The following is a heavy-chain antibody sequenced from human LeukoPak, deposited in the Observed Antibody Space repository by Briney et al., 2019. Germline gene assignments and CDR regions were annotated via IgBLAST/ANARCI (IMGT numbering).Heavy chain of an antibody. J-gene: IGHJ4*02. Sequence: SVKVSCKASGGTFSNYAISWVRQAPGQGLEWMGGIIPLFDTANYEQKFQGRVTITADKSTGTAYMELSSLRSEDTAVYYCARTYAYDATGDRGHWGQGTLVTVSS. CDR3: ARTYAYDATGDRGH. V-gene: IGHV1-69*06. D-gene: IGHD3-16*01. CDR1: GGTFSNYA. CDR2: IIPLFDTA.